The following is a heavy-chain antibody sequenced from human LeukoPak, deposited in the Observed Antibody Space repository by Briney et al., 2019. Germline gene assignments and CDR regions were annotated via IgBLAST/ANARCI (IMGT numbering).Heavy chain of an antibody. Sequence: ASVKVSCKASVYTFTIYYMHWVRQAPGQGLEWMGIINPSGGSTSYAQKLQGRVTMTRDTSTSTVYMELSSLRSEDTAVYYCARLLVGATLDYWGQGTLVTVSS. D-gene: IGHD1-26*01. J-gene: IGHJ4*02. V-gene: IGHV1-46*04. CDR1: VYTFTIYY. CDR3: ARLLVGATLDY. CDR2: INPSGGST.